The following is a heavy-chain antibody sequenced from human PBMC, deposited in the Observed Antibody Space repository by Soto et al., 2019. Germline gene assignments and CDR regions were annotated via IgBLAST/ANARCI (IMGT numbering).Heavy chain of an antibody. D-gene: IGHD3-16*01. CDR2: IYYSGST. Sequence: QLQLQESGPGLVKPSQTLSLTCTISGGSITTSGYYWSWIRQHPGKGLEWIGSIYYSGSTYYNPAINSRVTISADTSKNQFSLKLSSVTAADTAVDYCARVGPDLSLGYWGQGTLVTVSS. CDR3: ARVGPDLSLGY. J-gene: IGHJ4*02. V-gene: IGHV4-31*03. CDR1: GGSITTSGYY.